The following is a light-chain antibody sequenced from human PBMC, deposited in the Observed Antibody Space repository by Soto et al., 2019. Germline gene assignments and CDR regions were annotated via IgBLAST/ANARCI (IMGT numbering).Light chain of an antibody. V-gene: IGLV6-57*03. CDR1: GGSIATNF. CDR3: KSYDNNNVV. CDR2: VDN. J-gene: IGLJ2*01. Sequence: NFMLTQPHSVSDSPVKTVTISCTRTGGSIATNFVQWYPQRPGSAPTTVIYVDNHRSSGAPARLSGSLDASSNSATLTISGWGTEAHAVYYCKSYDNNNVVFGGGTKLTVL.